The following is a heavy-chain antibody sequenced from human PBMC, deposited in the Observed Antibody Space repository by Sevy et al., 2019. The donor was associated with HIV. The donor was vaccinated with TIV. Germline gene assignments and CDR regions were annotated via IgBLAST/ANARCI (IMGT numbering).Heavy chain of an antibody. J-gene: IGHJ4*02. CDR2: ISASGGST. CDR1: GFTFRGYV. Sequence: GGSLRLSCAASGFTFRGYVMSWVRQAPGKGLEWVSGISASGGSTYYANSVKSRFTISRDNSRNTLDLQMDSLRADDTAVYYCAKAKTVADGFDYWGQGTLVTVSS. CDR3: AKAKTVADGFDY. V-gene: IGHV3-23*01.